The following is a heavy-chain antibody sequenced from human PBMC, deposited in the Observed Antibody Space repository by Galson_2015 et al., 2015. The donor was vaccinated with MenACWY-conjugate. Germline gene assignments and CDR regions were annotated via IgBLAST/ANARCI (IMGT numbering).Heavy chain of an antibody. Sequence: SLSLSCAASGFTLSDYGMHWVRQAPGKGLEWVAVIWCNGINNYYADSVKGRFTFSRDNFNNMLYLQMNSLRAEDTAVYYCARERGPYDAFEIWGQGTLVTVSS. V-gene: IGHV3-33*01. CDR2: IWCNGINN. J-gene: IGHJ3*02. CDR1: GFTLSDYG. CDR3: ARERGPYDAFEI.